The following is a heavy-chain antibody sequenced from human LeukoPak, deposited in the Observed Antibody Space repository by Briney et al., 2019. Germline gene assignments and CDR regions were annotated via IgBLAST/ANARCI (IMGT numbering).Heavy chain of an antibody. D-gene: IGHD3-10*01. CDR2: IDHDGINT. J-gene: IGHJ5*02. CDR3: ARPLMYYYGSETYFWFDP. V-gene: IGHV3-74*01. CDR1: GFTFSSYW. Sequence: GGSLRLSCAASGFTFSSYWMHWVRQAPGKGLVWVSRIDHDGINTNYADSVKGRFTISRDNAKNTLYLQMNSLRAEDTAVYYCARPLMYYYGSETYFWFDPWGQGTLVTVSS.